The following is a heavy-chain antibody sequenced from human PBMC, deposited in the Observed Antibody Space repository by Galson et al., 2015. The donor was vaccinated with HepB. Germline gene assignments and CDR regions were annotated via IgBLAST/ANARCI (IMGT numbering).Heavy chain of an antibody. V-gene: IGHV3-48*01. Sequence: SLRLSCAASGFTFSSYSMNWVRQAPGKGLEWVSYITSSSNTIYYTDSVKGRFTISRDNAKNSLFLQMNSLRAEDTAVYYCASLQVGASGYWGQGTVVTVSS. CDR3: ASLQVGASGY. CDR2: ITSSSNTI. D-gene: IGHD1-26*01. CDR1: GFTFSSYS. J-gene: IGHJ4*02.